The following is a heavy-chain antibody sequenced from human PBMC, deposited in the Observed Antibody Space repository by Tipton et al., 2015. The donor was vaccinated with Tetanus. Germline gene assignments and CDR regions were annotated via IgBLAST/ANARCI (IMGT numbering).Heavy chain of an antibody. Sequence: TLSLTCSVSGASISGSDHYWSWLRQPPGKALEWVGYVYHSGLTNYSPSLKDRLTISRGTSRNQFSLTLTSVTAADTAVYFCARANNDIPKKGPFDSWGQGSLVIVSS. CDR3: ARANNDIPKKGPFDS. CDR1: GASISGSDHY. J-gene: IGHJ4*02. CDR2: VYHSGLT. D-gene: IGHD1-1*01. V-gene: IGHV4-61*08.